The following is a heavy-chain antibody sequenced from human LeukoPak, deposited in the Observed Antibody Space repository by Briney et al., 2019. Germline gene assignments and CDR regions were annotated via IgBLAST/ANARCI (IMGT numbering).Heavy chain of an antibody. CDR2: IRSKANSYAT. D-gene: IGHD6-13*01. J-gene: IGHJ4*02. CDR1: GFTFSGSA. Sequence: GGSLRLSCAASGFTFSGSAMHWVRQASGKGLEWVGRIRSKANSYATAYAASVKGRFTISRDDSKNTAYLQMNSLKTEDTAAYYCTTLDSSSWYSARPFDYWGQGTLVTVSS. V-gene: IGHV3-73*01. CDR3: TTLDSSSWYSARPFDY.